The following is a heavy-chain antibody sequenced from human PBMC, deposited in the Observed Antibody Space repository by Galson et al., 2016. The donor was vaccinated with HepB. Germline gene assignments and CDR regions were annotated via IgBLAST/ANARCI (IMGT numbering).Heavy chain of an antibody. Sequence: SVKVSCKASGYTFTSYGISWVRQAPGQGLEWMGWISAYTGYTNYAQELQGRVTMTTDTSTSTAYMELRSLRSDDTAVYYCATPTSSWINWFAPWGQGTLVPVSA. CDR1: GYTFTSYG. D-gene: IGHD6-13*01. CDR2: ISAYTGYT. CDR3: ATPTSSWINWFAP. J-gene: IGHJ5*02. V-gene: IGHV1-18*01.